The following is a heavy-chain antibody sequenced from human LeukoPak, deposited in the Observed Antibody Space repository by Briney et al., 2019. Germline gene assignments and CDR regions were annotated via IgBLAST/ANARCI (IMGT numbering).Heavy chain of an antibody. CDR1: GGSFSGHY. Sequence: SETLSLTCAVYGGSFSGHYWTWIRQPPGKGLEWIGEINNSGSTNYNPSLKSRVTIGVGTSKNQFSLKVRSVTAADTAVYYCARVHQQLALYAFDFWGHGTLVTVSS. CDR2: INNSGST. V-gene: IGHV4-34*01. D-gene: IGHD6-13*01. CDR3: ARVHQQLALYAFDF. J-gene: IGHJ3*01.